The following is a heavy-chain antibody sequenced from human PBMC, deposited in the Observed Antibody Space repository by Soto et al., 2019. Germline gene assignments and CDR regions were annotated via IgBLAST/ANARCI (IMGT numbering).Heavy chain of an antibody. J-gene: IGHJ4*02. CDR1: GFTFNNYA. CDR2: ISGGGDTT. D-gene: IGHD3-10*01. Sequence: EVQLLESGGGLVQPGGSLRLSCAASGFTFNNYAMTWVRQAPGKGLEWVSAISGGGDTTSYADSVKGRFTVSRDGSKNTLDLQMGSLRAEDTALCYCAKGRGGSGSLTPRVDFWGQGTLCTVSS. CDR3: AKGRGGSGSLTPRVDF. V-gene: IGHV3-23*01.